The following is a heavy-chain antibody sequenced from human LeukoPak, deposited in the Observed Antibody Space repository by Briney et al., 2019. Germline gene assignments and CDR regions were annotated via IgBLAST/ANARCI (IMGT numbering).Heavy chain of an antibody. V-gene: IGHV3-15*01. CDR1: GFTFTNAC. D-gene: IGHD5-18*01. CDR2: IKSQTDGGTT. Sequence: PGGSLRLSCKGSGFTFTNACMSWVRLAPGKGLEWVGHIKSQTDGGTTDYAAPVKDRFTISRDDSKNTLYLQLNSLKTEDTAVYYCTTGTWIQLWLADYWGQGTLVTVSS. J-gene: IGHJ4*02. CDR3: TTGTWIQLWLADY.